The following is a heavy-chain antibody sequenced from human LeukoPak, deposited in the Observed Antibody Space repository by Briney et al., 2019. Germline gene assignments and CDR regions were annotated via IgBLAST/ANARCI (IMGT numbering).Heavy chain of an antibody. CDR2: TYYRSKWYN. CDR1: GDSVSSNSAA. CDR3: ARGADYGGNWDWYFDL. V-gene: IGHV6-1*01. J-gene: IGHJ2*01. D-gene: IGHD4-23*01. Sequence: SQTLSLTCAISGDSVSSNSAAWNWIRQSPSRGLEWLGRTYYRSKWYNDYAVSVKSRITINPDTSKNHSSLQLNSVTPEDTAVYYCARGADYGGNWDWYFDLWGRGTLVTVSS.